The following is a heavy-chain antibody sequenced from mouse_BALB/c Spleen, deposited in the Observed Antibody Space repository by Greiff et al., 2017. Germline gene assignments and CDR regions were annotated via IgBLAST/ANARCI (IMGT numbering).Heavy chain of an antibody. V-gene: IGHV3-8*02. D-gene: IGHD3-1*01. CDR2: ISYSGST. J-gene: IGHJ3*01. CDR3: ARWGYSEAY. Sequence: EVKLVESGPSLVKPSQTLSLTCSVTGDSITSVYWNWIRKFPGNKLEYMGYISYSGSTYYNPSLKSRISITRDTSKNQYYLQLNSVTTEDTATYYCARWGYSEAYWGQGTLVTVSA. CDR1: GDSITSVY.